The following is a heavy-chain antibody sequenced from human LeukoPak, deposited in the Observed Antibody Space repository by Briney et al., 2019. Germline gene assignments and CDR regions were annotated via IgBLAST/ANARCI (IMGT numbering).Heavy chain of an antibody. J-gene: IGHJ4*02. Sequence: GGSLRLSCVASGFTFSSHPMHWVRQAPGKGLEWVAVIGYDGVHKYYADSVRGRFTISRDDSKNTLYLQMNSLRGEDTAVYYCARAGGYYYDSSGYYFDYWGQGTLVTVSS. CDR1: GFTFSSHP. CDR2: IGYDGVHK. CDR3: ARAGGYYYDSSGYYFDY. D-gene: IGHD3-22*01. V-gene: IGHV3-30-3*01.